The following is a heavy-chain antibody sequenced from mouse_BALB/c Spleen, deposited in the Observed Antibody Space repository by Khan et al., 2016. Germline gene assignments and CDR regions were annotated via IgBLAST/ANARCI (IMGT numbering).Heavy chain of an antibody. CDR1: GFTFSSFG. CDR3: ARNYAMDY. J-gene: IGHJ4*01. Sequence: EVELVESGGGLVQPGGSRKLSCAASGFTFSSFGIHWVRQAPEKGLEWVAYISSGSSTIYYADTVKGRFTISRDNPKNTLFLHMTSLRSEDTAMYYCARNYAMDYWGQGTSVTVSS. CDR2: ISSGSSTI. V-gene: IGHV5-17*02.